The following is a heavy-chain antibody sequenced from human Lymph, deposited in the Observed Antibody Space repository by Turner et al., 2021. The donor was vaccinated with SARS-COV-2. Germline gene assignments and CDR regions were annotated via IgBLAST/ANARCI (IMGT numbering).Heavy chain of an antibody. V-gene: IGHV3-23*01. CDR3: ANLYPTVSWEFPYGMDV. D-gene: IGHD3-16*01. CDR1: GVTFHHYA. J-gene: IGHJ6*02. CDR2: MSGSGGST. Sequence: EVQLLESGGGLVQPGGSLRLSCAASGVTFHHYAMSWVRQSPGKGLEWVSTMSGSGGSTYYADSVKGRFIISRDNSKNTLYLQMNSLRAEDTAVYYCANLYPTVSWEFPYGMDVWGQGTTVTVSS.